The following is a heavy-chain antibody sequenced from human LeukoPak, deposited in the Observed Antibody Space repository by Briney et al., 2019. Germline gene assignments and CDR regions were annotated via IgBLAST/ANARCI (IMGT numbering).Heavy chain of an antibody. V-gene: IGHV1-69*05. J-gene: IGHJ4*02. CDR2: IIPIFGTA. Sequence: SVKVSCKASGGTFSSYAFSWVRQAPGQGLEWMGGIIPIFGTANYAQKFQGRVTITTDESTSTAYMELSSLRSEDTAVYYCVAGGIVGATTFDYWGQGTLVTVSS. D-gene: IGHD1-26*01. CDR3: VAGGIVGATTFDY. CDR1: GGTFSSYA.